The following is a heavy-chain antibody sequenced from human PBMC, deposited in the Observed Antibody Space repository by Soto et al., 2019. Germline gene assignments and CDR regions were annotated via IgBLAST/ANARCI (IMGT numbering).Heavy chain of an antibody. Sequence: PGGSLRLSCAASGFCVSSTYMSWVRQAPGKGLEWVSTLSDGGSSHYADSVTGRFSVSRDNSKNTLYLQMNGLRADDTAIYYCARDYASGGYDYRGQGTHVTVSS. CDR1: GFCVSSTY. V-gene: IGHV3-53*01. CDR2: LSDGGSS. D-gene: IGHD5-12*01. J-gene: IGHJ4*02. CDR3: ARDYASGGYDY.